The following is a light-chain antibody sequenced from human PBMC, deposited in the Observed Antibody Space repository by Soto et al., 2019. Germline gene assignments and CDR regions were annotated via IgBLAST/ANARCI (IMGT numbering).Light chain of an antibody. CDR1: QSVSNSD. V-gene: IGKV3-20*01. CDR2: GAS. Sequence: EIVLTQSPGTLSLSPGERATLFCRASQSVSNSDLAWYQQKPGQAPRLLIYGASSRATGIPDRFSGSGSGTDFTLIINRLVPDDLAVYYCQQYGSSPWTFGHGTKVEIK. J-gene: IGKJ1*01. CDR3: QQYGSSPWT.